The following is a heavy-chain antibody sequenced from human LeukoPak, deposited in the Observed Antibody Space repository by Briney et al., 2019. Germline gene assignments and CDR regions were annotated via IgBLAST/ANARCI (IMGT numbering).Heavy chain of an antibody. J-gene: IGHJ6*03. CDR3: ARVHLGENYYYYYMDV. CDR1: EYTFTDYY. V-gene: IGHV1-2*02. Sequence: ASVKVSCKASEYTFTDYYIHWVRQAPGQGLEWMGWINPNNGDTDYAQKFQGRVTMTRDTSISTAYMELRSLRSDDTAVYYCARVHLGENYYYYYMDVWGKGTTVTVSS. CDR2: INPNNGDT. D-gene: IGHD1-1*01.